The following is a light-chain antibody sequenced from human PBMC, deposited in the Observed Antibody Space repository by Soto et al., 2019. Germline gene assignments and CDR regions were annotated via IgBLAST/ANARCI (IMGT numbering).Light chain of an antibody. CDR1: SSYIRGYDY. CDR3: SSYTSSSTYV. Sequence: SVLTQPASVSGSPGQSITISCTGTSSYIRGYDYVSWYQQHPGKAPKLMIYEVSNRPSGVSHRFSGSKSGNTASLTISGLQADDEGDYYCSSYTSSSTYVFGTGTKVTVL. V-gene: IGLV2-14*01. CDR2: EVS. J-gene: IGLJ1*01.